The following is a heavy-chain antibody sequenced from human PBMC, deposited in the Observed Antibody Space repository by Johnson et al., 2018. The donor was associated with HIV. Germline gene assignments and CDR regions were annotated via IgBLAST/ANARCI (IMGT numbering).Heavy chain of an antibody. V-gene: IGHV3-33*08. CDR1: GFTFDDYG. J-gene: IGHJ3*02. CDR3: ARDGPVDWVAAFDI. CDR2: VWYDGSNE. D-gene: IGHD3-9*01. Sequence: QVQLVESGGGVVRPGGSLRLSCAAAGFTFDDYGMSWVRQAPGKGLDWVAVVWYDGSNEYYADSVKGRFTIPRDNSKNTLYLQMHSLRAEDTAVYYCARDGPVDWVAAFDIWGQGTLVTVSS.